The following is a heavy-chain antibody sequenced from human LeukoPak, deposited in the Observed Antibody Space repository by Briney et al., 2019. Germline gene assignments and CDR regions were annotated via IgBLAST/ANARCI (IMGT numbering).Heavy chain of an antibody. Sequence: GGSLRLSCAASGFTFSSYAMGWVRQAPGKGLEWVSAISGSGGSTYYADSVKGRFTISRDNSKNTLYLQMNSLRAEDTAVYYCAKDGRYCTNGVCSRNFDYWGQGTLVTVSS. D-gene: IGHD2-8*01. J-gene: IGHJ4*02. V-gene: IGHV3-23*01. CDR1: GFTFSSYA. CDR3: AKDGRYCTNGVCSRNFDY. CDR2: ISGSGGST.